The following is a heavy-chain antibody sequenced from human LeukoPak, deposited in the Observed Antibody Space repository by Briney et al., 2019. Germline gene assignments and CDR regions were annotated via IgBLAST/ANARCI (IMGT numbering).Heavy chain of an antibody. V-gene: IGHV1-69*05. Sequence: SVKVSCKASGYTFIHYFIHWVRQAPGQGLEWMGRIIPIFGTANYAQKFQGRVTITTDESTSTAYMELSSLRSEDTAVYYCASEWWPQMEYFQHWGQGTLVTVSS. CDR2: IIPIFGTA. CDR3: ASEWWPQMEYFQH. J-gene: IGHJ1*01. D-gene: IGHD2-15*01. CDR1: GYTFIHYF.